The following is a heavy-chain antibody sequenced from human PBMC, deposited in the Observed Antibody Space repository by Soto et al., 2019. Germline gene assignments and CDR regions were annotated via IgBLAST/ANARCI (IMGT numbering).Heavy chain of an antibody. CDR2: ISYDGSNK. CDR3: AKHIVPAAIGGYYYYMDV. Sequence: GGSLRLSCAASGFTFSSYGMHWVRQAPGKGLEWVAVISYDGSNKYYADSVKGRFTISRDNSKNTLYLQMNSLRAEDTAVYYCAKHIVPAAIGGYYYYMDVWGKGTTVTVSS. CDR1: GFTFSSYG. D-gene: IGHD2-2*02. J-gene: IGHJ6*03. V-gene: IGHV3-30*18.